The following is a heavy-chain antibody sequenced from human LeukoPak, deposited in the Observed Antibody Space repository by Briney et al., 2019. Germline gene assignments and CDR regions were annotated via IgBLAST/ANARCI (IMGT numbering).Heavy chain of an antibody. V-gene: IGHV4-4*07. CDR1: GGSISSYY. D-gene: IGHD3/OR15-3a*01. Sequence: SETLSLTCTVSGGSISSYYWSWIRQPAGKGLEWIGRIYTSGSTNYNPSLKSRVTMSVDTSKNQFSLKLSSVTAADTAVYYCATDTFFLDQHVYYYYYYMDVWGKGTTVTVSS. CDR3: ATDTFFLDQHVYYYYYYMDV. J-gene: IGHJ6*03. CDR2: IYTSGST.